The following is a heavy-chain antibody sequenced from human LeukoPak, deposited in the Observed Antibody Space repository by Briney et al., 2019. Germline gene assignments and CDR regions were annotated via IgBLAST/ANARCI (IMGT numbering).Heavy chain of an antibody. Sequence: SETLSLTCTVSGGSISSYYWSWIRQPPGKGLEWIGYIYYRGTTKYNPSLKSRVTISVDTSKNQLSLKLNSVTAADTAVYYCAKTGIVGATPYFQHWGQGTLVTVSS. V-gene: IGHV4-59*01. CDR2: IYYRGTT. J-gene: IGHJ1*01. CDR3: AKTGIVGATPYFQH. D-gene: IGHD1-26*01. CDR1: GGSISSYY.